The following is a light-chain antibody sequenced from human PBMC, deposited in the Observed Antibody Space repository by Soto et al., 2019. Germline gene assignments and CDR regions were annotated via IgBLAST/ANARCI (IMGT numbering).Light chain of an antibody. CDR1: QDVSSN. V-gene: IGKV3-15*01. CDR2: GAS. CDR3: HQYNDWPRT. Sequence: QSAVSLTLSPGARATLYCRASQDVSSNLAWYQQKPGQAPRVLIYGASTRATGIPARFSGSGSGTEFTLTISSLQSEDFAVYYCHQYNDWPRTFGQGTKVDIK. J-gene: IGKJ1*01.